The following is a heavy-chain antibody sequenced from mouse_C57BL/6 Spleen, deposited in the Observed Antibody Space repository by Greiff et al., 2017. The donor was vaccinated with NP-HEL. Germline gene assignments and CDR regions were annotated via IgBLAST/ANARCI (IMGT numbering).Heavy chain of an antibody. V-gene: IGHV1-36*01. CDR2: VYPYNGGT. J-gene: IGHJ4*01. CDR3: ARGCDYGPHCATDY. Sequence: EVQLQQSGPVLVKPGPSVKISCKASGFTFTDYYMLWVKQSHGKSLEWIGLVYPYNGGTSYNQKFKGKATLTVDTSSSPAYMELNRLTSEDSAVLFYARGCDYGPHCATDYWGQGTSVTVSS. CDR1: GFTFTDYY. D-gene: IGHD2-4*01.